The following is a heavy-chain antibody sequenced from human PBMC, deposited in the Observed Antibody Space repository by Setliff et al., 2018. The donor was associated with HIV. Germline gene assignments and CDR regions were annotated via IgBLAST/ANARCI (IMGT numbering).Heavy chain of an antibody. Sequence: LRLSCAASGFIFSSYAMSWVRQAPGKGLEWVSAIVGSGGSTYYADSVKGRFTISRDNSKNTLYLQMNSLRAEDTAVYYCARSVIGYYYYGMDVWGQGTTVTVSS. V-gene: IGHV3-23*01. CDR3: ARSVIGYYYYGMDV. D-gene: IGHD3-10*01. CDR1: GFIFSSYA. CDR2: IVGSGGST. J-gene: IGHJ6*02.